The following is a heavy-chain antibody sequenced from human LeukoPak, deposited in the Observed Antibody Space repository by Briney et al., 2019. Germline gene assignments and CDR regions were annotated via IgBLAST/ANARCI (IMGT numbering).Heavy chain of an antibody. J-gene: IGHJ5*02. CDR2: INPNSGAT. V-gene: IGHV1-2*06. D-gene: IGHD6-19*01. CDR3: ARGTLLAVTVDNWFDP. CDR1: GYAFIGYY. Sequence: GASVKVSCKAPGYAFIGYYIHWVRQAPGKGLEWMGRINPNSGATNYEQKFQGRVTMTRDTSIRIAYMELSRLRSDDTAVYYCARGTLLAVTVDNWFDPWGQGTLVTVSS.